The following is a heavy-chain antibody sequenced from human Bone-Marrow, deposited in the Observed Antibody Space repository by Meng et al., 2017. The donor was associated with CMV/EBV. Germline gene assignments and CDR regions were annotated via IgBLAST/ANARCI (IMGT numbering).Heavy chain of an antibody. D-gene: IGHD6-13*01. Sequence: GESLKISCAASGFTFSSYEMNWVRQAPGKGLEWVSYISSSGSTIYYADSVKGRFTISRDNAKNSLYLQMNSLRAEDTAGYYCSGGWAPPPYYYYGMDVWGQGTTVTVYS. J-gene: IGHJ6*02. CDR2: ISSSGSTI. V-gene: IGHV3-48*03. CDR3: SGGWAPPPYYYYGMDV. CDR1: GFTFSSYE.